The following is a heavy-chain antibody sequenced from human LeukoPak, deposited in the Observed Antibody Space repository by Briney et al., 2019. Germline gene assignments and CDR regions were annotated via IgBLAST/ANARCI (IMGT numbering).Heavy chain of an antibody. CDR1: GFTFSSYG. D-gene: IGHD3-10*01. CDR3: ARDLSRYYGSGTY. CDR2: IRYDGSNK. J-gene: IGHJ4*02. Sequence: GGSLRLSCAASGFTFSSYGMHWVRQAPGKGLEWVAFIRYDGSNKYYADSVKGRFTISRDNSKNTLYLQMNSLRAEDTAVYYCARDLSRYYGSGTYWGQGTLVTVSS. V-gene: IGHV3-30*02.